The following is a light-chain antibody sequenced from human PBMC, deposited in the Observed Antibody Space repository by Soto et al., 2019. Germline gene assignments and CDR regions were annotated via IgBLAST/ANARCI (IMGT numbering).Light chain of an antibody. CDR3: QHYNTYPWT. CDR2: KAS. Sequence: DIQMTQSPSTLSASVGDRVTITCRASQSINSWLAWYQQKPGKAPKLLIYKASSLQSGVPSRFSGSGSGTEFTLTISSLQPDDFATYYCQHYNTYPWTFGQGTKV. V-gene: IGKV1-5*03. J-gene: IGKJ1*01. CDR1: QSINSW.